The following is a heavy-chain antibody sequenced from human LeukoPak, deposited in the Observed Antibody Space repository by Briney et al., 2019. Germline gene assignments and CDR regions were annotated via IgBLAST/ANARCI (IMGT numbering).Heavy chain of an antibody. J-gene: IGHJ4*02. D-gene: IGHD3-10*01. V-gene: IGHV4-4*07. Sequence: SETLSLTCTVSGGSISSYYWSWIRQPAGKGLEWIGRIYTSGSTNYNPSLKSRVTMSVDTSKNQFSLKLSSVTAADTAVYYCARGMVRKQIGPWFDYWAREPWSPSPQ. CDR1: GGSISSYY. CDR3: ARGMVRKQIGPWFDY. CDR2: IYTSGST.